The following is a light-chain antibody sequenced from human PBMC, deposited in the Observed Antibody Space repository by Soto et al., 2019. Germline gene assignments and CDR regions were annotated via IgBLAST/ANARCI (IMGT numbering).Light chain of an antibody. V-gene: IGKV3-20*01. CDR2: GVS. CDR3: QHYGSSWT. CDR1: QSVTSSY. Sequence: EIVLTQSPGTLSLSPGERATLSCRASQSVTSSYLAWYQQKPGQAPRLVIYGVSSRATGIPDRFSGSGSGTDFTLTISSLEPEDFAMYYCQHYGSSWTFGQGTKVDI. J-gene: IGKJ1*01.